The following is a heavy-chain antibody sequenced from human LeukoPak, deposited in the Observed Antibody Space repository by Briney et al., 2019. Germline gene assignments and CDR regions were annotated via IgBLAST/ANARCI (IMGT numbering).Heavy chain of an antibody. V-gene: IGHV4-34*01. D-gene: IGHD3-22*01. CDR2: INHSGST. J-gene: IGHJ4*02. CDR3: AMTYYYDSSLHYFDY. Sequence: SETLSLTCAVYGGSFSGYYGSWIRQPSGKGLEWIGEINHSGSTNYNPSLKSRVTISVDTSKDQFSLKLSSVTTADTAVYYCAMTYYYDSSLHYFDYWGQGTLVTVSS. CDR1: GGSFSGYY.